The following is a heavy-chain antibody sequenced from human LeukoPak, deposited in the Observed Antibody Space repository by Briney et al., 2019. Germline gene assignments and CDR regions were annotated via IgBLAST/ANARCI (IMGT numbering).Heavy chain of an antibody. Sequence: SETLSLTCAVSGYSISSGYYWGWIRQPPGKGLEWIGSIYHSGSTYHNPSLKSRVTISVDTSKNQFSLKLSSVTAADTAVYYCARPGTSIAARWAFDYWGQGTLVTVSS. CDR2: IYHSGST. V-gene: IGHV4-38-2*01. D-gene: IGHD6-6*01. CDR1: GYSISSGYY. J-gene: IGHJ4*02. CDR3: ARPGTSIAARWAFDY.